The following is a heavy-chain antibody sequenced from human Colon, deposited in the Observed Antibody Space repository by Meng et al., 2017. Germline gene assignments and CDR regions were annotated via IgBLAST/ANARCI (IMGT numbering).Heavy chain of an antibody. Sequence: QWQLQQWGAGLLKPSETLSLTCAVYGGSFSGYYWSWIRQPPGKGLEWIGEINHSGSTNYNPSLKSRVTISVDTSKNQFSLKLSSVTAADTAVYYCARRVRGVISWFDPWGQGTLVTVSS. CDR2: INHSGST. V-gene: IGHV4-34*01. CDR1: GGSFSGYY. CDR3: ARRVRGVISWFDP. J-gene: IGHJ5*02. D-gene: IGHD3-10*01.